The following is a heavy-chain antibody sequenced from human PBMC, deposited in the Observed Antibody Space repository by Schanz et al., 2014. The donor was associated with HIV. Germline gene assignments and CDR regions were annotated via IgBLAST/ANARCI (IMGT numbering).Heavy chain of an antibody. CDR2: ISATGAYI. CDR3: ALSRPSGYGGSWYFDL. V-gene: IGHV3-21*04. D-gene: IGHD2-15*01. CDR1: GFTFSDYS. Sequence: EVQLAESGGGLVKPGGSLRLSCAGSGFTFSDYSMTWVRQAPGKGLEWVAFISATGAYIYYADSVKGRFTISRDNSKNTLYLQMNSLRAEDTAVYYCALSRPSGYGGSWYFDLWGRGTLVAVSS. J-gene: IGHJ2*01.